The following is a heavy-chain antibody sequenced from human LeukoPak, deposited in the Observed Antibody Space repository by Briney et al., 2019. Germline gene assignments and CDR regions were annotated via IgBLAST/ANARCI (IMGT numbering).Heavy chain of an antibody. D-gene: IGHD7-27*01. J-gene: IGHJ4*02. V-gene: IGHV4-4*09. CDR1: GGSISSHY. Sequence: SETLSLTCTVSGGSISSHYWSWIRQPPGKGLEWIGYIYTSGSTNYNPSLKSRVTISVDTSKNQFSLKLSSVTAADTAVYYCARELTGEGYFDYWGQGTLVTVSS. CDR3: ARELTGEGYFDY. CDR2: IYTSGST.